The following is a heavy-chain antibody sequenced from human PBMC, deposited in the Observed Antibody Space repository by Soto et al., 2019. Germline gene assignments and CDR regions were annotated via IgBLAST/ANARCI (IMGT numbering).Heavy chain of an antibody. J-gene: IGHJ6*02. D-gene: IGHD1-26*01. CDR2: IIPIFGTA. V-gene: IGHV1-69*13. CDR3: ASSATTADYYYGMDV. CDR1: GGTFSSYA. Sequence: GASVKVSCKASGGTFSSYAISWVRQAPGQGLEWMGGIIPIFGTANYAQKFQGRVTITADESTSTAYMELSSLRSEDTAVYYCASSATTADYYYGMDVWGQGTTVTVSS.